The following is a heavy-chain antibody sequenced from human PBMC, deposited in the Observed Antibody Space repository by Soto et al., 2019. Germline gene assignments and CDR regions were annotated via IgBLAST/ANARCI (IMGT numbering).Heavy chain of an antibody. D-gene: IGHD2-15*01. J-gene: IGHJ4*02. CDR1: GLTFSSYA. V-gene: IGHV3-23*01. CDR3: AKFAGRGYCSGGSCPGY. Sequence: GGSTRLSCAASGLTFSSYAMSWVRQAPGKGLEWVSAISGSGGSTYYAGSVKGRFTISRDNSKNTLYLQMNSLRAEDTAVYYCAKFAGRGYCSGGSCPGYWGQGTLVTVSS. CDR2: ISGSGGST.